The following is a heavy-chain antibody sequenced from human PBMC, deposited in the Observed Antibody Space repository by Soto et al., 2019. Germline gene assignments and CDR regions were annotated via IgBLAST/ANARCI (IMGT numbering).Heavy chain of an antibody. CDR2: ISPYTGNT. D-gene: IGHD3-16*01. Sequence: ASVKVSCKASRGTFSSYTIGWVRQAPGQGLEWMGWISPYTGNTHSASKVQGRLTMTTDTSTSTAYMDLGSLTSDDTAVYYCVMVDNYVTPTPHDVWGQGTTVTVSS. J-gene: IGHJ6*02. V-gene: IGHV1-18*01. CDR3: VMVDNYVTPTPHDV. CDR1: RGTFSSYT.